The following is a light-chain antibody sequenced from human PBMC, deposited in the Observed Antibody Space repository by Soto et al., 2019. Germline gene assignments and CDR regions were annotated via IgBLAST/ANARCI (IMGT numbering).Light chain of an antibody. CDR1: ESVASNY. J-gene: IGKJ1*01. CDR3: QQYNTYSPT. CDR2: GAS. V-gene: IGKV3-20*01. Sequence: EIVLTQSPGTLSLSPGETATLSCRASESVASNYLAWYQQKPGQAPRLLVYGASTRATGIPDRFSGSGSGPDFTLSITRLQPEDCATYYCQQYNTYSPTFGQGTKVEVK.